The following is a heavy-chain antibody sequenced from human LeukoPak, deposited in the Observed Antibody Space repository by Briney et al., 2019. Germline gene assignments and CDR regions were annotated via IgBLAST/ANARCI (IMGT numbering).Heavy chain of an antibody. CDR1: GYTFTSYD. CDR2: MNPNSGNT. CDR3: ASNYCSSTSCYREDYYYMDV. V-gene: IGHV1-8*01. Sequence: ASVKVSCKASGYTFTSYDINWVRQAPGQGLEWMGWMNPNSGNTVYAQKFQGRVTMTRNTSISTAYMELSSLRSEDTAVYYCASNYCSSTSCYREDYYYMDVWGKGTTVTVSS. D-gene: IGHD2-2*02. J-gene: IGHJ6*03.